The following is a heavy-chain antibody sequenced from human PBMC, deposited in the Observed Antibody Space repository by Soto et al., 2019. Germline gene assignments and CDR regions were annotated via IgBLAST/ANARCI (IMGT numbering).Heavy chain of an antibody. J-gene: IGHJ4*02. CDR3: AKLYDFWSGYDDPTWGGYYFDY. CDR1: GFTFSSYA. CDR2: ISGSGGST. D-gene: IGHD3-3*01. Sequence: EVQLLESGGGLVQPGGSLRLSCAASGFTFSSYAMSWVRQAPGKGLEWVSAISGSGGSTYYADSVKGRFTISRDNSKNTLYLQMNSLRAEDTAVYYCAKLYDFWSGYDDPTWGGYYFDYWGQGTLVTVSS. V-gene: IGHV3-23*01.